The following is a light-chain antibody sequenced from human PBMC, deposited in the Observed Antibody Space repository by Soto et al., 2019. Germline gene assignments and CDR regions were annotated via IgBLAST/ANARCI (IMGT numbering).Light chain of an antibody. Sequence: IVMAHSAGTLSVSPGERATLSCRAGQGVTTNFAWYQQKSGQSPRLLIYDVSIRATGVPARFSGTGSETDFTLTISGLQSEDSAVYFCQQHNNWPYSFGQGTRLEIK. J-gene: IGKJ5*01. V-gene: IGKV3-15*01. CDR3: QQHNNWPYS. CDR2: DVS. CDR1: QGVTTN.